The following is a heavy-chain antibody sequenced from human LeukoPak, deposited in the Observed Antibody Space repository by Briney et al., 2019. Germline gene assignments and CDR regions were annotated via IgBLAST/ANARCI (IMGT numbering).Heavy chain of an antibody. D-gene: IGHD2-15*01. J-gene: IGHJ5*02. Sequence: ASVKVSCKAPGYTFTSYGITWVRQAPGQGLEWMGWITTYNGNTYYAQNFQGRVTMTADTSTSTAYMEVRSLRSDDTAVYYCARLSPPIASFCSGGTCYSGGFDPWGQGTLVTVSS. CDR3: ARLSPPIASFCSGGTCYSGGFDP. CDR2: ITTYNGNT. CDR1: GYTFTSYG. V-gene: IGHV1-18*01.